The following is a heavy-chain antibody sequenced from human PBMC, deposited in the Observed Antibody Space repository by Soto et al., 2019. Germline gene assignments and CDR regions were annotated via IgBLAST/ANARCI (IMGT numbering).Heavy chain of an antibody. Sequence: WGSLRLSCVASGFTFSRHGLSWVRQAPGKGLEWVSTLNPSGDSTFYADSVKGRFTISRDNSKNTVYLQMNSLSVGDTAVYLCAKVDVSTAGSFDYWGQGALVAVSS. V-gene: IGHV3-23*01. CDR3: AKVDVSTAGSFDY. CDR1: GFTFSRHG. J-gene: IGHJ4*02. D-gene: IGHD6-13*01. CDR2: LNPSGDST.